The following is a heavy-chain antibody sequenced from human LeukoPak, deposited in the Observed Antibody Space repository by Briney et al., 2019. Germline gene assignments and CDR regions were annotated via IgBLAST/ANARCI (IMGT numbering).Heavy chain of an antibody. CDR3: AIDHLGGSSWLLFDY. D-gene: IGHD6-13*01. J-gene: IGHJ4*02. CDR2: ISTSAAYM. Sequence: GGSLRLSCAASGFTFSSYAMSWVRQAPGKGLEWVSSISTSAAYMYYADSVKGRFTISRDNAKNSLYLEMSSLRAEDTAVYYCAIDHLGGSSWLLFDYWGQGTLVTVSS. V-gene: IGHV3-21*01. CDR1: GFTFSSYA.